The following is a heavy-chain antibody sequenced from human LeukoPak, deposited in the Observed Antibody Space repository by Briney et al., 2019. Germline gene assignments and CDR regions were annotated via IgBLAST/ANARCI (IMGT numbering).Heavy chain of an antibody. V-gene: IGHV1-69*01. D-gene: IGHD3-9*01. J-gene: IGHJ6*03. CDR1: GGTFSSYA. CDR2: IIPIFGTA. Sequence: SVKVSCKASGGTFSSYAISWVRQAPGQGLEWMGGIIPIFGTANYAQKFQGRVTITADESTSTAYMELSSLRSEDTAVYYCARGILTGLYYYYYMDVWGKGTTVTVSS. CDR3: ARGILTGLYYYYYMDV.